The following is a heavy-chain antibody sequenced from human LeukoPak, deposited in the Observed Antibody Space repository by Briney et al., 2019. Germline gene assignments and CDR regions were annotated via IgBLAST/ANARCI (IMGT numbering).Heavy chain of an antibody. CDR3: AREGRVEYSSSSNAFDI. D-gene: IGHD6-6*01. Sequence: GGSLRLSCAASGFTFSSYGMHWVRQAPGKGLEWVAVISYDGSNKYYADSVKGRFTISRDNSKNTLYLQMNSLRAEDTAVYYCAREGRVEYSSSSNAFDIWGQGTMVTVSS. CDR1: GFTFSSYG. V-gene: IGHV3-30*03. CDR2: ISYDGSNK. J-gene: IGHJ3*02.